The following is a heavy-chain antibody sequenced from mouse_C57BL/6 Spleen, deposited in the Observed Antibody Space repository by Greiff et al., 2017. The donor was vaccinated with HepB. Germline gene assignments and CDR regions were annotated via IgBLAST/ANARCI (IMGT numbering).Heavy chain of an antibody. CDR1: GFTFSDYG. CDR2: ISSGSSNI. Sequence: EVKVVESGGGLVKPGGSLKLSCAASGFTFSDYGMHWVRQAPEKGLEWVAYISSGSSNIYYADTVKGRYTISRDNAKNTLFLQMTSLRSEDTAMYYDARDIATVVASTYGDYFCCWGQGTTLTVSS. CDR3: ARDIATVVASTYGDYFCC. D-gene: IGHD1-1*01. V-gene: IGHV5-17*01. J-gene: IGHJ2*01.